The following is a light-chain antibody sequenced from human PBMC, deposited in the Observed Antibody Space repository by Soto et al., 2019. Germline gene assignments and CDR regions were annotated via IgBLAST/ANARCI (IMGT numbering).Light chain of an antibody. CDR1: KLGNKY. Sequence: SYELTQPPSVSVSPGQTASITCSGDKLGNKYVCWYQQKPGQSPVLVIHQDNKRPSGIPERFSGSNSGNTATLTISGTQAMDEADYYCQAWDSSTGVFGGGTKVTVL. CDR3: QAWDSSTGV. J-gene: IGLJ3*02. CDR2: QDN. V-gene: IGLV3-1*01.